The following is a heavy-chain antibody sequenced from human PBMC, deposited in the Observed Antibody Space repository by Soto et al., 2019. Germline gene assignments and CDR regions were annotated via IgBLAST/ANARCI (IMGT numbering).Heavy chain of an antibody. CDR3: ARVDYYDSSGFDY. CDR2: INPNSGGT. D-gene: IGHD3-22*01. CDR1: GYTFTGYY. Sequence: WASVKVSCKASGYTFTGYYMHWVRQAPGQGLEWMGWINPNSGGTNYAQKFQGRVTMTRDTSISTAYMELSRLRSDDTAVYYCARVDYYDSSGFDYWGQGTLVTVPS. V-gene: IGHV1-2*02. J-gene: IGHJ4*02.